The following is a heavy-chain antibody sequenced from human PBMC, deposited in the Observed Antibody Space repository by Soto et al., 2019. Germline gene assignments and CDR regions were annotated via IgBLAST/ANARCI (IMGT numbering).Heavy chain of an antibody. CDR2: INPSGGST. D-gene: IGHD2-2*01. V-gene: IGHV1-46*01. Sequence: ASVKVSCKASGFTFTSSAVHWVRQAPGQGLEWMGIINPSGGSTSYAQKFQGRVTMTRDTSTSTVYMELSSLRSEDTAVYYCARNGAGSHCSSTSCYGLIGGWFDPWGQGTLVTVSS. CDR1: GFTFTSSA. J-gene: IGHJ5*02. CDR3: ARNGAGSHCSSTSCYGLIGGWFDP.